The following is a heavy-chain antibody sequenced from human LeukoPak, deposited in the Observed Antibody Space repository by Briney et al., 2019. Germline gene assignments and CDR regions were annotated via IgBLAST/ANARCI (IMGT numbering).Heavy chain of an antibody. J-gene: IGHJ6*04. Sequence: GGSLRLSCAASGFTFSSYAMSWVRQAPGKGLEWVSAISGSDGSTYYADSVKGRFTISRDNAKNSLYLQMNSLRAEDTAVYYCAELGITMIGGVWGKGTTVTISS. CDR1: GFTFSSYA. V-gene: IGHV3-23*01. CDR2: ISGSDGST. D-gene: IGHD3-10*02. CDR3: AELGITMIGGV.